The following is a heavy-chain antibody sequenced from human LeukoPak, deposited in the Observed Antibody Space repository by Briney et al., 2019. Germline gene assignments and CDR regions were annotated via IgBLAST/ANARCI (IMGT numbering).Heavy chain of an antibody. J-gene: IGHJ3*02. CDR1: GHTFTRYG. D-gene: IGHD3-9*01. CDR2: IRAYNDKT. V-gene: IGHV1-18*01. Sequence: ASLKPSCTVSGHTFTRYGTGAVRQTPGQGGGWVGWIRAYNDKTNYAHQPRGRVTMPSDPSTTRASMNLRSLRADDTAVYYCARDLNVLRYFDWLLGDAFDIWGQGTMVTVSS. CDR3: ARDLNVLRYFDWLLGDAFDI.